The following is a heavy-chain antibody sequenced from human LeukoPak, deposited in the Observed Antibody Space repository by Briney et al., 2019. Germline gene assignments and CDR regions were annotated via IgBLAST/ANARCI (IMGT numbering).Heavy chain of an antibody. CDR2: THYSGST. Sequence: SETLSLTCTVSGGAISSNTYYWGWIRQPPGKGLEWIGTTHYSGSTHYNPSLKSPVTISLDTSKNQFSLKLSSVTAADTAVYYCARDQELLRTGYDAFDIWGQGTMVTVSS. V-gene: IGHV4-39*07. CDR3: ARDQELLRTGYDAFDI. J-gene: IGHJ3*02. CDR1: GGAISSNTYY. D-gene: IGHD1-26*01.